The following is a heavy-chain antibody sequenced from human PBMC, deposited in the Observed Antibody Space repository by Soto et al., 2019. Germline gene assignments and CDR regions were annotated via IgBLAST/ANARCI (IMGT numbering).Heavy chain of an antibody. CDR2: INHSGST. Sequence: PETLSLTYAVYGGSFSGYYWSWIRQPPGKGLEWIGEINHSGSTNYNPSLKSRVTISVDTSKNQFSLKLSSVTAADTAVYYCARGGVVVVAATKWFDPWGQGTLVTVS. J-gene: IGHJ5*02. CDR1: GGSFSGYY. D-gene: IGHD2-15*01. V-gene: IGHV4-34*01. CDR3: ARGGVVVVAATKWFDP.